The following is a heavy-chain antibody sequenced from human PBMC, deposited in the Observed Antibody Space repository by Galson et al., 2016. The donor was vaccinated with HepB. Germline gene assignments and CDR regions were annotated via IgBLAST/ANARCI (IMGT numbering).Heavy chain of an antibody. CDR3: AKGHVVVANAWDYWDY. V-gene: IGHV3-30*18. CDR2: ISYDGSDA. CDR1: GFSFRSYA. Sequence: SLRLSCAASGFSFRSYAMHWVRQAPGKGLEWVAVISYDGSDAYYADSVKGRFTVSRDNSKNTLYLQMNSLRAEDTAVYYCAKGHVVVANAWDYWDYWGQGTLMTVSS. D-gene: IGHD2-15*01. J-gene: IGHJ4*02.